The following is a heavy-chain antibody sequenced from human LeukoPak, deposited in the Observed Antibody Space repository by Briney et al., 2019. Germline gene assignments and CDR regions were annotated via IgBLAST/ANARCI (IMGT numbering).Heavy chain of an antibody. D-gene: IGHD3-9*01. V-gene: IGHV3-7*04. J-gene: IGHJ4*02. CDR3: ARGILRYFD. CDR1: GFTFSTYW. Sequence: GGSLRLSCAASGFTFSTYWMSWVRQAPGKGLEWVANIKQDGSGKYYVDSVKGRFTISRDNAKNSPYLQMNSLRAEDTAVYYCARGILRYFDWGQGTLVTVSS. CDR2: IKQDGSGK.